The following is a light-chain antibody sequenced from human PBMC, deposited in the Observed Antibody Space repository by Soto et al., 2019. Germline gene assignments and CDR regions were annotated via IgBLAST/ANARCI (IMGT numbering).Light chain of an antibody. CDR1: QGIRND. CDR2: AAS. J-gene: IGKJ1*01. Sequence: AIQMTQSPSSLSASVGDRVTITCRASQGIRNDLGWYQQKPGKAPKFLIYAASSLQSGVPSRSSGSGSGTEATLTISSLQHEDDATYYCLQEYSYTRTFDQGTKVDIK. V-gene: IGKV1-6*01. CDR3: LQEYSYTRT.